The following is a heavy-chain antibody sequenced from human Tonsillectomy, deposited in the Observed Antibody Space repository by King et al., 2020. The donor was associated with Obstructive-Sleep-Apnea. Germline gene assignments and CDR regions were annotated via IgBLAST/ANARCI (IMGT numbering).Heavy chain of an antibody. J-gene: IGHJ4*02. D-gene: IGHD3-10*01. CDR2: ISYDGSNK. Sequence: VQLVESGGGVVQPGRSLRLSCAASGFIFSSYGMHWVRQAPGKGLEWVAVISYDGSNKYYADPVKGRFTISRDNSKNTLYLQMNSLRAEDTAVYYCAKVGGSGSYYGYYFDYWGQGTLVTVSS. CDR1: GFIFSSYG. CDR3: AKVGGSGSYYGYYFDY. V-gene: IGHV3-30*18.